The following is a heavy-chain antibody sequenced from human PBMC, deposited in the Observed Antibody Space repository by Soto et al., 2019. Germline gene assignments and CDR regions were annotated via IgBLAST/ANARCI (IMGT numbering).Heavy chain of an antibody. J-gene: IGHJ6*02. CDR2: ISYDGSNK. CDR3: ASPEAYSSSSPFYYYGMAV. CDR1: GFTFSSYA. V-gene: IGHV3-30-3*01. Sequence: GGSLRLSCAASGFTFSSYAMHWVRQAPGKGLEWVAVISYDGSNKYYADSVKGRFTISRDNSKNTLYLQMNSLRAEDTAVYYCASPEAYSSSSPFYYYGMAVWGQGTTVTVSS. D-gene: IGHD6-6*01.